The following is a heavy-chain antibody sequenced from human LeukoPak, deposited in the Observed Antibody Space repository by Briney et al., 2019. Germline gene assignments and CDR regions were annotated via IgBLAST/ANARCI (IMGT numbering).Heavy chain of an antibody. Sequence: ASVKVSFKASGYTFTSYAMHWVRQAPGQRLEWMGWINAGNGNTKYSQKFQGRVTITRDTSASTAYMELSSLRSEDTAVYYCARDPSDGGSGPIDYWGQGTLVTVSS. D-gene: IGHD6-19*01. V-gene: IGHV1-3*01. J-gene: IGHJ4*02. CDR2: INAGNGNT. CDR3: ARDPSDGGSGPIDY. CDR1: GYTFTSYA.